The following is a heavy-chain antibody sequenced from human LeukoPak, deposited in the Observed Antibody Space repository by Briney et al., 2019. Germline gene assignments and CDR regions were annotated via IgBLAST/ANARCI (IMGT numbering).Heavy chain of an antibody. CDR1: GFTFSSYS. J-gene: IGHJ6*03. CDR2: ISSSSSYI. D-gene: IGHD2-2*01. CDR3: ARGGCSSTSCYAYYYYYYMDV. V-gene: IGHV3-21*01. Sequence: AGGSLRLSCAASGFTFSSYSMNWVRQGPGKGLEWVSSISSSSSYIYYADSVKGRFTISRDNAKNSLYLQMNSLRAEDTAVYYCARGGCSSTSCYAYYYYYYMDVWGKGTTVTVSS.